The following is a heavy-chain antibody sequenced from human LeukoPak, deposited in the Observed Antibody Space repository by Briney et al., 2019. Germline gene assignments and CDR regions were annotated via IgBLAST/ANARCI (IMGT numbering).Heavy chain of an antibody. V-gene: IGHV1-69*13. Sequence: SVKVSCKASGGTFSSYAISWVRQAPGQGLEWMGGIIPIFGTANYAQKFQGRVTITADESTSTAYMELSSLRSEDTAVYYCAIPKNPDGRRGYSYGLNYYYMDVWGKGTTVTVSS. CDR1: GGTFSSYA. D-gene: IGHD5-18*01. CDR2: IIPIFGTA. CDR3: AIPKNPDGRRGYSYGLNYYYMDV. J-gene: IGHJ6*03.